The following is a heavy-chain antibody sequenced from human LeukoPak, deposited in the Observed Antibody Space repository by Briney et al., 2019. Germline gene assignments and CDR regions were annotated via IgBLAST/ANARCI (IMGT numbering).Heavy chain of an antibody. D-gene: IGHD5-18*01. CDR2: IYTSGST. J-gene: IGHJ6*03. CDR1: GGSISSYY. V-gene: IGHV4-4*07. Sequence: SETLSLTCTVSGGSISSYYWSWIRQPAGKGLEWIGRIYTSGSTNYNPSLKSRVTMSVDTSKNQFSLKLSSVTAADTAAYYCARDLGVGWYSYGPATYYYMDVWGKGTTVTVSS. CDR3: ARDLGVGWYSYGPATYYYMDV.